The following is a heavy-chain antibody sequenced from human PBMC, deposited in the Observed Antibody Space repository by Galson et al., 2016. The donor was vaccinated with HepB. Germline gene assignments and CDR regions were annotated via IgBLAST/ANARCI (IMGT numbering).Heavy chain of an antibody. J-gene: IGHJ4*02. V-gene: IGHV3-48*02. Sequence: SLRLSCAASGFIFSGYSRNWVRQGPGKGLEWVSYISRSTPTIYYADSVKGRFTVSRDNAKNSLYLQMNNLRDEDTAVYYCARDPHALDFWGQGTLVTVSS. CDR3: ARDPHALDF. CDR1: GFIFSGYS. CDR2: ISRSTPTI.